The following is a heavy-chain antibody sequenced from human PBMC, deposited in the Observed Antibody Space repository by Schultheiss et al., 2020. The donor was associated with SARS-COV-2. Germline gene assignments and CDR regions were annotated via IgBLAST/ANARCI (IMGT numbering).Heavy chain of an antibody. CDR3: ARGSIAARLLPFDY. Sequence: SQTLSLTCTVSGGSISSYYWSWIRQPPGKGLEWIGYIYYSGSTNYNPSLKSRVTISVDTSKNQFSLKLSSVTAADTAVYYCARGSIAARLLPFDYWGQGTLVTVSS. V-gene: IGHV4-59*12. CDR2: IYYSGST. D-gene: IGHD6-6*01. CDR1: GGSISSYY. J-gene: IGHJ4*02.